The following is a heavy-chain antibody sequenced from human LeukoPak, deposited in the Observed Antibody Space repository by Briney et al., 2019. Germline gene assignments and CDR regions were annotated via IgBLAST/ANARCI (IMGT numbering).Heavy chain of an antibody. CDR1: GGSISNHY. CDR3: ARGGWTHDF. D-gene: IGHD6-19*01. Sequence: SETLSLTCTVSGGSISNHYWTWIRQPPGKGLEWIGYIYYSGTTNYNPSLKSRVTISVDTSKNQFSLKLSSVTTADTAVYYCARGGWTHDFWGQGTLVTVSS. CDR2: IYYSGTT. J-gene: IGHJ4*02. V-gene: IGHV4-59*11.